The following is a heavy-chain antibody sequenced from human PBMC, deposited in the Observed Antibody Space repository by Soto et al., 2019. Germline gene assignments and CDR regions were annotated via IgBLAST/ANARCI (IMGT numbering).Heavy chain of an antibody. V-gene: IGHV4-31*03. Sequence: SSETLSLTCTVSGGSISSGGYYWSWIRQHPGKGLEWIGYIYYSGSTYYNPSLKSRVTISVDTSKNQFSLKLSSVTAADTAVYYCARGFGELSMPSDAFDIWGQGTMVTVSS. CDR2: IYYSGST. J-gene: IGHJ3*02. CDR1: GGSISSGGYY. CDR3: ARGFGELSMPSDAFDI. D-gene: IGHD3-10*01.